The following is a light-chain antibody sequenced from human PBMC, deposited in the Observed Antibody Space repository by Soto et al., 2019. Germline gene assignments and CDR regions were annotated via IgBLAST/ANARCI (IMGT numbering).Light chain of an antibody. CDR3: CSCTSTNTSPYV. V-gene: IGLV2-14*01. CDR1: SSDDGYDNY. Sequence: QSALTQPASVSGSPGQSITISCTGNSSDDGYDNYVSWYRQHPGKAPRLMIYEVNNRPSGVSNRFSGSKSGNTASLTISGLEAEDEADYYCCSCTSTNTSPYVFGTGTKLTVL. CDR2: EVN. J-gene: IGLJ1*01.